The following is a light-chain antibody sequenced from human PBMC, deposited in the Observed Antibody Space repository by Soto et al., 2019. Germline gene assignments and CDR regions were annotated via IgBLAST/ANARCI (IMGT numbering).Light chain of an antibody. J-gene: IGLJ1*01. CDR2: DVS. Sequence: QSVLTQPASVSGSPGQSITISCTGTSSDVGGYNYVSWYQHPPGKAPKLIIYDVSIRPSGVSYRFSGSKSGNTASLTISGLQPEDEADYYCSSYTTSNTRQIVFGTGTKVTVL. CDR3: SSYTTSNTRQIV. CDR1: SSDVGGYNY. V-gene: IGLV2-14*03.